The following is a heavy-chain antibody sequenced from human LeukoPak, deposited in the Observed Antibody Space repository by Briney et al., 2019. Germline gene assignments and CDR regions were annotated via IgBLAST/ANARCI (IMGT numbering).Heavy chain of an antibody. D-gene: IGHD3-10*01. CDR2: INPNSGGT. CDR3: ARATGPGYGSGSYYIDYYYYYGMDV. V-gene: IGHV1-2*04. J-gene: IGHJ6*02. CDR1: GYTFTGYY. Sequence: ASVKVSCKASGYTFTGYYMHWVRQAPGQGLEWMGWINPNSGGTNYAQKFQGWVTMTRDTSISTAHMELSRLRSDDTAVYYCARATGPGYGSGSYYIDYYYYYGMDVWGQGTTVTVSS.